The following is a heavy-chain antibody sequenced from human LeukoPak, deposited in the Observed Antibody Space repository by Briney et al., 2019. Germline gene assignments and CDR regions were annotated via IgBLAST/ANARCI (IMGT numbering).Heavy chain of an antibody. CDR2: IIPIFGTA. CDR3: ARVPSIAAGGPLDP. Sequence: GASVKVACKASGGTFSSYAISWVRQAPGQGLEWMGGIIPIFGTANYAQKFQGRVTITADESTSTAYMELSSLRSEDTAVYYCARVPSIAAGGPLDPWGQGTLVTVSS. CDR1: GGTFSSYA. V-gene: IGHV1-69*13. D-gene: IGHD6-13*01. J-gene: IGHJ5*02.